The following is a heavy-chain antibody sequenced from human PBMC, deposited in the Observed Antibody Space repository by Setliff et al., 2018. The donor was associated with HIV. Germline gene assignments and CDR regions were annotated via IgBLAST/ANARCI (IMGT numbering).Heavy chain of an antibody. Sequence: ASVKVSCKASTYTFSSYVINWVRQAPGQGLGWMGRISVYNGNTIYAQKLQGRVIMTTDTSTSTAYMELRSLRSDDTAMYYCATQRDIVMVPGQGGFDIWAQGTVVTVSS. D-gene: IGHD2-2*01. CDR1: TYTFSSYV. J-gene: IGHJ3*02. CDR2: ISVYNGNT. V-gene: IGHV1-18*01. CDR3: ATQRDIVMVPGQGGFDI.